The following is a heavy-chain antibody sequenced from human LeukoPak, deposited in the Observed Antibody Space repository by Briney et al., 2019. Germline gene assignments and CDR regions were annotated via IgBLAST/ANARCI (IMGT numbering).Heavy chain of an antibody. CDR2: ICSTSRT. V-gene: IGHV4-39*07. CDR1: VGSISISNYY. D-gene: IGHD3-10*01. CDR3: ARDKGQYGSGTRGLTWFDP. Sequence: SETLSLTCIVSVGSISISNYYCGWSRQSPGKGLGWIGCICSTSRTYYNPALKRRLLISSDISKDQFYVLLKSGTPACTAVCYWARDKGQYGSGTRGLTWFDPWGQGTLVTVSS. J-gene: IGHJ5*02.